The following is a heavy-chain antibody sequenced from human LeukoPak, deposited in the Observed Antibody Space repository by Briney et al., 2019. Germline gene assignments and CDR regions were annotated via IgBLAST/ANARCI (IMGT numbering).Heavy chain of an antibody. CDR3: AKFMGSSGIDY. CDR2: VFWNGNT. D-gene: IGHD3-10*01. CDR1: GDSVSGDY. J-gene: IGHJ4*02. V-gene: IGHV4-59*02. Sequence: SETLSLTCTVSGDSVSGDYWSWIRQPPGRGLEWVGHVFWNGNTNYNPSLLGRVTISIDASQNHFSLNLNSVTAADTAVYFCAKFMGSSGIDYWGQGTLVTVSS.